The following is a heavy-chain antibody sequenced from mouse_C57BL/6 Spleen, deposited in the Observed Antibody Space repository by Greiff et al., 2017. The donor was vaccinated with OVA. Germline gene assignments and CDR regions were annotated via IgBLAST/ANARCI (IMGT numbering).Heavy chain of an antibody. V-gene: IGHV3-6*01. CDR1: GYSITSGYY. J-gene: IGHJ3*01. Sequence: EVQLQQSGPGLVKPSQSLSLTCSVTGYSITSGYYWNWIRQFLGNKLEWMGYISYDGSNNYNPSLKNRISITRDTSKNQFFLKLNSVTTEDTATYYCARDEGFAYWGQGTLVTVSA. CDR3: ARDEGFAY. CDR2: ISYDGSN.